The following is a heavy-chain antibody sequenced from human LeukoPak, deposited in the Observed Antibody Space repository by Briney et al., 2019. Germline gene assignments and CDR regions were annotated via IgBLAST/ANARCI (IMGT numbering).Heavy chain of an antibody. J-gene: IGHJ4*02. CDR2: IIPILGIA. CDR3: ATPSGYNYGSFPDRTYYFDY. Sequence: GASVKVSCKASGYTFTGYYMHWVRQAPGQGLEWMGRIIPILGIANYAQKFQGRVTITADKSTSTAYMELSSLRSEDTAVYYCATPSGYNYGSFPDRTYYFDYWGQGTLVTVSS. CDR1: GYTFTGYY. D-gene: IGHD5-24*01. V-gene: IGHV1-69*02.